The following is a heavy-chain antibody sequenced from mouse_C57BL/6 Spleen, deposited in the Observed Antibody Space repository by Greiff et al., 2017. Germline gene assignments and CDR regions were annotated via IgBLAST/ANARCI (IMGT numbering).Heavy chain of an antibody. CDR1: GYTFTSYW. CDR3: AREGGSTMIKRYFDV. D-gene: IGHD2-4*01. Sequence: VQLQQPGAELVKPGASVKLSCKASGYTFTSYWMHWVKQRPGQGLEWIGMIHPNSGSTNYNEKFKSKATLTVDKSSSTAYMQRSSLTSEASAVYDCAREGGSTMIKRYFDVWGTGTTVTVSS. CDR2: IHPNSGST. J-gene: IGHJ1*03. V-gene: IGHV1-64*01.